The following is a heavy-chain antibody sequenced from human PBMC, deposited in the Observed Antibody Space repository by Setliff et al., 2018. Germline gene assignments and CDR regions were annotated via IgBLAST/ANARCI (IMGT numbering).Heavy chain of an antibody. D-gene: IGHD2-21*02. CDR2: FNRTRKI. V-gene: IGHV4-34*01. J-gene: IGHJ3*02. CDR3: AGGGRYCGGDCYQDDAFDI. Sequence: PSETLSLTCEVSGGSFSDYYWSWIRQSPGKGLEWLGDFNRTRKIDYSPPLKSRLTISVDTSKKQFSLHLNSVTAADTAMYYCAGGGRYCGGDCYQDDAFDIWGQGTMVTVSS. CDR1: GGSFSDYY.